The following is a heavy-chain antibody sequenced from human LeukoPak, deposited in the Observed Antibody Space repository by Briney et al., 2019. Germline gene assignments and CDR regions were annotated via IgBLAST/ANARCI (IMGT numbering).Heavy chain of an antibody. V-gene: IGHV4-39*01. D-gene: IGHD4-17*01. CDR3: ARHSHYGDLADY. Sequence: SETLSLTCTVSGGSISRSSYYWGWIGQPPGKGLEWIGSIYYSGSTYYNPSLKSRVTISVDTSKNQFSLKLSSVTAADTAVYYCARHSHYGDLADYWGQGSLVTVSS. J-gene: IGHJ4*02. CDR1: GGSISRSSYY. CDR2: IYYSGST.